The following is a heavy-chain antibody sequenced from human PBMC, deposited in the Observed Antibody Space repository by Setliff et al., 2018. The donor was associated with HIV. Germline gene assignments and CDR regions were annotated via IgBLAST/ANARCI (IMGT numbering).Heavy chain of an antibody. CDR1: GDSISTYC. CDR3: ARRGRDGVLIVFATGFDP. V-gene: IGHV4-4*09. J-gene: IGHJ5*02. CDR2: IYTSGST. Sequence: SETLSLTCTVSGDSISTYCWIWIRQPPGKGLEWIGNIYTSGSTNYNPSLKSRVTISVDTSKNQFSLKLNSVTAADTAVYYCARRGRDGVLIVFATGFDPWGQGTLVTVS. D-gene: IGHD2-8*01.